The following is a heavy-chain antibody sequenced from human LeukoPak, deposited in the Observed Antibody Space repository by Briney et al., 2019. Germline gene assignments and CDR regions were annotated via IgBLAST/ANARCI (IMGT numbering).Heavy chain of an antibody. CDR2: ISSRSSYI. CDR1: GFTFSSYS. V-gene: IGHV3-21*01. Sequence: GSLRLSCAASGFTFSSYSMNWVRQAPGKGLEWVSSISSRSSYIYYEDSLKGRFTISRDNAKNSLYLQMTGLRVEDTAMYFCARDLGDIVLEPPSIHFDLWGRGTLVTVSS. D-gene: IGHD2-2*01. J-gene: IGHJ2*01. CDR3: ARDLGDIVLEPPSIHFDL.